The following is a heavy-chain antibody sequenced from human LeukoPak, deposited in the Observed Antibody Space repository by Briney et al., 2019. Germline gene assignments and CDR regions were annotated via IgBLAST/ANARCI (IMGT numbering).Heavy chain of an antibody. D-gene: IGHD3-9*01. CDR2: IYSGGST. V-gene: IGHV3-53*01. J-gene: IGHJ4*02. CDR1: GFTVSSNY. Sequence: PGGSLRLSCAASGFTVSSNYMSWVRQAPGKGLEWVSVIYSGGSTYYADSVKGRFTISRDNSKNTLYLQMNSLRAEDTAVYFCAKEPHMLTGYYTDYFDFWGQGTLVTVSS. CDR3: AKEPHMLTGYYTDYFDF.